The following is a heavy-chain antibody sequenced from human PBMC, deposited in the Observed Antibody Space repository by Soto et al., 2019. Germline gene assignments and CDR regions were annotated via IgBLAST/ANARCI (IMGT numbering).Heavy chain of an antibody. CDR1: GYTFTSYG. CDR2: ISAYNGNT. V-gene: IGHV1-18*01. J-gene: IGHJ2*01. D-gene: IGHD3-3*01. Sequence: ASVKVSCKASGYTFTSYGISWVRQAPGQGLEWMGWISAYNGNTNYAQKLQGRVTMTTDTSTSTAYMELRSLRSDDTAVYYCARDSTYDFWSGGIWYFDLWGRGTLVTVSS. CDR3: ARDSTYDFWSGGIWYFDL.